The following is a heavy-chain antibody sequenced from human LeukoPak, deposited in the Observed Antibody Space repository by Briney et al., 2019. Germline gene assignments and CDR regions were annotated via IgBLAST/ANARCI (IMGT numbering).Heavy chain of an antibody. Sequence: SETLSLTCAVYGGSFSGYYWSWIRQPPGKGLEWIGEINHSGSTNYNPSLKGRVTISVDTSKNQFSLKLSSVTAADTAVYYCARSGYRAVDYWGQGTLVTVSS. D-gene: IGHD5-24*01. CDR2: INHSGST. CDR3: ARSGYRAVDY. V-gene: IGHV4-34*01. J-gene: IGHJ4*02. CDR1: GGSFSGYY.